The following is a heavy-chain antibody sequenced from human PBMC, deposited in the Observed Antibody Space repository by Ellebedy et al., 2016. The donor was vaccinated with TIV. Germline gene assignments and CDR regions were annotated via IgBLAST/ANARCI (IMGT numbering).Heavy chain of an antibody. J-gene: IGHJ4*02. Sequence: GGSLRLSXAASGFTFSSYAMSWVRLTPGKGLEWVSAISGSGGSTYYADSVKGRFTISRDNSKNTLYLQMNSLRAEDTAVYYCAKMKTVTLFDYWGQGTLVTVSS. D-gene: IGHD4-17*01. CDR2: ISGSGGST. V-gene: IGHV3-23*01. CDR1: GFTFSSYA. CDR3: AKMKTVTLFDY.